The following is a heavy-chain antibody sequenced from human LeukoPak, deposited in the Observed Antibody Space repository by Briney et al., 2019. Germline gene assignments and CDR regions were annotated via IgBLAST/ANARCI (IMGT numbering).Heavy chain of an antibody. Sequence: SETLSLTCTVSGGSISSDAYFWSWIRQHPGKGLEWIRYICYSGRTNYNPSLKSRITTSLDTSKNQFALKLSSMTGADTAVYYCARHSNWNYDYWGQGTLVTVSS. CDR3: ARHSNWNYDY. CDR1: GGSISSDAYF. D-gene: IGHD1-7*01. V-gene: IGHV4-61*08. CDR2: ICYSGRT. J-gene: IGHJ4*02.